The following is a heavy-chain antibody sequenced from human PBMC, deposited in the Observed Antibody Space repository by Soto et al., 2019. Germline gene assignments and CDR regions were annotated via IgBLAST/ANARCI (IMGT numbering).Heavy chain of an antibody. D-gene: IGHD6-13*01. CDR1: GFTFSSYG. J-gene: IGHJ6*02. V-gene: IGHV3-33*01. Sequence: GGSLRLSCVASGFTFSSYGMHWVRQAPGKGLEWVAVIWYDGSNKYYAGSVKGRFTISRDNSKNTLYLQMNSLRVEDTAVYYCARSIAAAGSFGPYYYYGVDVWGQGTTVTVSS. CDR3: ARSIAAAGSFGPYYYYGVDV. CDR2: IWYDGSNK.